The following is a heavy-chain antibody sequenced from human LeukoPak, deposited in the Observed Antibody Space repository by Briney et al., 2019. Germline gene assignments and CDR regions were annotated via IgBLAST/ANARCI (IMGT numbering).Heavy chain of an antibody. CDR2: IYTSGSS. CDR3: AREVLRYYYDSSGYFDY. V-gene: IGHV4-4*07. CDR1: GGSISSYY. Sequence: SETLSLTCTVSGGSISSYYWSWIRQPTGKGLEWIGRIYTSGSSNYNPSLKSRVTMSVDTYKNQFSLKLSSVTAADTAVYYCAREVLRYYYDSSGYFDYWGQGTLVTVSS. D-gene: IGHD3-22*01. J-gene: IGHJ4*02.